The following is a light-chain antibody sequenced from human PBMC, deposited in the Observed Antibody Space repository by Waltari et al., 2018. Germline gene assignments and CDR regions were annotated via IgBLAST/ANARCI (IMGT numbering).Light chain of an antibody. V-gene: IGKV3-20*01. CDR3: QHYVRLPVT. J-gene: IGKJ1*01. Sequence: ENGFAQAPGTLALSPGERVNLSCRASQSVSRSLAWYQQKPGQAPRLLIYGASSRATGIPDRFSGSGSGTDFSLTISRLEPEDFAVYYCQHYVRLPVTFGQRTKVEIK. CDR2: GAS. CDR1: QSVSRS.